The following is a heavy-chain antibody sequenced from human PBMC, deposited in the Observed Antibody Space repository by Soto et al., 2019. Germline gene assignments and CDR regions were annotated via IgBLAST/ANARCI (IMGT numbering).Heavy chain of an antibody. Sequence: QLQLQESGSGLVKPSQTLSLTCAVSGGSISSGGYSWSWFRQPPGKGLEWIGYIYHNRNTYYNPSLKSRVTISVDRSKNQFSLKLSSVTAAETAMYYCARVPSPWGQGTLVTVSS. CDR2: IYHNRNT. CDR1: GGSISSGGYS. CDR3: ARVPSP. V-gene: IGHV4-30-2*01. J-gene: IGHJ5*02.